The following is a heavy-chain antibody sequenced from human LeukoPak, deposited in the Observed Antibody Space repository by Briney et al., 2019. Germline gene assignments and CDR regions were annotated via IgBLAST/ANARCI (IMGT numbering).Heavy chain of an antibody. CDR1: LFTLRKYG. V-gene: IGHV3-30*03. Sequence: GGGPRVSCSTPLFTLRKYGMNRGRPGPRQGVGRGGVISYDGSNKYYADSVKGRFTISRDNSKNTLYLQMNSLRAADTAVYYCARDKGTSYLSSFDYWGQGTLVTVSS. CDR2: ISYDGSNK. D-gene: IGHD6-6*01. J-gene: IGHJ4*02. CDR3: ARDKGTSYLSSFDY.